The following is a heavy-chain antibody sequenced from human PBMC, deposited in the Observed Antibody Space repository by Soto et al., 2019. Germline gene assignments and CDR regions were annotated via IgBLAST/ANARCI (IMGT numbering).Heavy chain of an antibody. J-gene: IGHJ5*02. CDR3: ARRDRSGFSYWLDT. CDR2: IYFSGTT. D-gene: IGHD3-22*01. V-gene: IGHV4-31*03. Sequence: SETLSLTCTVSGGSISSGDYYWSWIRQHPGRGLEWIGTIYFSGTTYYNPSLKSRVTISVDTSKNQFSLNLSSVTAADTAVYYCARRDRSGFSYWLDTWGQGTLVTVS. CDR1: GGSISSGDYY.